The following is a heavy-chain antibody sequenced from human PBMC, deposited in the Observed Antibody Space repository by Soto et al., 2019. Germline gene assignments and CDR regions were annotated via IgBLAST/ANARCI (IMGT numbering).Heavy chain of an antibody. J-gene: IGHJ6*02. V-gene: IGHV3-21*01. CDR3: ESRYYYGSGRSPRSSHYGMDV. CDR1: GFTFSSYS. CDR2: ISSSSSYI. Sequence: PGGSLRLSCAASGFTFSSYSMNWVRQAPGKGLEWVSSISSSSSYIYYADSVKGRFTISRDNAKNSLYLQMNSLIAEDTAVYYCESRYYYGSGRSPRSSHYGMDVWGQGTTVTVSS. D-gene: IGHD3-10*01.